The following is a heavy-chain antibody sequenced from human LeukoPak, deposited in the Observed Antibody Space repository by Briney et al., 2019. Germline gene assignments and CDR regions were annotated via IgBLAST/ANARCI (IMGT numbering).Heavy chain of an antibody. Sequence: GGSLRLSCAVSASIVTINHISWVRQAPGKGLEWVSIIYSGGTTYYADSVKGRFTISRDNSNLYLQMNSLSAEDTAVYHCASDDYGGKLPLRYWGQGSLVTVSS. D-gene: IGHD4-23*01. CDR2: IYSGGTT. V-gene: IGHV3-66*01. J-gene: IGHJ4*02. CDR1: ASIVTINH. CDR3: ASDDYGGKLPLRY.